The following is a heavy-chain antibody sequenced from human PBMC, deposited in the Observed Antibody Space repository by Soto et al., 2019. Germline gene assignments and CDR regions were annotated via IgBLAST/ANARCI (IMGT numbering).Heavy chain of an antibody. CDR1: GGSVSSGSYY. D-gene: IGHD3-22*01. V-gene: IGHV4-61*01. CDR3: ARDRNLNYYDSSGYYYVFDY. CDR2: IYYSGST. Sequence: TSETLSLTCTVSGGSVSSGSYYWSWIRQPPGKGLEWIGYIYYSGSTNYNNSLKSRVTISVDTSKNQFSLKLSSVTAADTAVYYCARDRNLNYYDSSGYYYVFDYWGQGTLVTVSS. J-gene: IGHJ4*02.